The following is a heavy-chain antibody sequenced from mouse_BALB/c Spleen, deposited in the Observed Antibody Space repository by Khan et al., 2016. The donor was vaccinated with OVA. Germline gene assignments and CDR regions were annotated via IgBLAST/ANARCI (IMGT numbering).Heavy chain of an antibody. J-gene: IGHJ2*01. CDR2: IDPPNGNN. CDR1: GLNINNTC. Sequence: VQLQQSGAELVKSGATVKLSCTASGLNINNTCMHWLQQWPEQGLEWIGKIDPPNGNNKYDQKFKGKATITVDTSSNTAYLQLSRLTLEDTAGDYCARRARKWGQGTTLTVSS. D-gene: IGHD3-3*01. V-gene: IGHV14-3*02. CDR3: ARRARK.